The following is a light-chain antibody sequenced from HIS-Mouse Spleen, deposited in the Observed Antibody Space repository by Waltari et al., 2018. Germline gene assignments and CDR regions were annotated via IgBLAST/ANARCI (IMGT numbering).Light chain of an antibody. Sequence: DIQLTQSPSFLPASVGKIVTFTCRASQGISSYLAWYQQKPGKAPKLLIYAASTLQSGVPSRFSGSGSGTEFTLTISSLQPEDFATYYCQQLNSYPPTFGQGTKVEIK. CDR1: QGISSY. CDR2: AAS. J-gene: IGKJ1*01. V-gene: IGKV1-9*01. CDR3: QQLNSYPPT.